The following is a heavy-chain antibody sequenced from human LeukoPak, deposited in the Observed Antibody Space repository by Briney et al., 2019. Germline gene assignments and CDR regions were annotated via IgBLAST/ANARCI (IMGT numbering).Heavy chain of an antibody. J-gene: IGHJ4*02. V-gene: IGHV3-74*01. CDR1: GFTVSSNY. CDR3: TRVFVGDEYSSSGY. Sequence: PGGSLRLSCAASGFTVSSNYMSWVRQAPGKGLEWVSRINSDGSSTTYADSVKGRFTISRDNAKNTLYLQMNSLKVEDTAVYYCTRVFVGDEYSSSGYWGQGTLVTVSS. D-gene: IGHD6-13*01. CDR2: INSDGSST.